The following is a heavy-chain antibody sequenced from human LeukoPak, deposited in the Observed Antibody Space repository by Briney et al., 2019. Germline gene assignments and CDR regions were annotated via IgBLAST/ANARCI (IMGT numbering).Heavy chain of an antibody. CDR2: IYYSGST. V-gene: IGHV4-59*01. D-gene: IGHD6-13*01. CDR1: GGSISSYY. CDR3: AGIAAASLPDY. Sequence: PSETLSLTCTVSGGSISSYYWSWIRQPPGKGLEWIGYIYYSGSTNYNPSLKSRVTISVDTSKNQFSLKLSSVTAADTAVYYCAGIAAASLPDYWGQGTLVTVSS. J-gene: IGHJ4*02.